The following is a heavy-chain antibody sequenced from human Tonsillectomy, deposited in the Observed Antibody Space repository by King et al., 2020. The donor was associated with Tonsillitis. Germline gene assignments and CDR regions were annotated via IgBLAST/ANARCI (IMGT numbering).Heavy chain of an antibody. Sequence: VQLVESGGGLVQPGGSLRLSCAASGFTFSSYAMSWVRQAPGKGLEWVSTISGSGGNTYYAASVKGRFTISRDNSKNTLYLQMNSLRDEDTAVYYCAKGGSSAFSSAFDIWGQGTKVTVSS. D-gene: IGHD2/OR15-2a*01. CDR1: GFTFSSYA. CDR3: AKGGSSAFSSAFDI. V-gene: IGHV3-23*04. CDR2: ISGSGGNT. J-gene: IGHJ3*02.